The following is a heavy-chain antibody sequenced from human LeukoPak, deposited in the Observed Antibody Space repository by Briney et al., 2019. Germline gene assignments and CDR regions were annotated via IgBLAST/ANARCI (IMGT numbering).Heavy chain of an antibody. CDR3: AKSQGLRFPRRGYYYYMDV. Sequence: PWETLSLTCTVSGGSISSYYWSWIRQPAGKGLEWIGRIDTGGDTNYNPCLKSRVTMSVDTSKNQFSLRLSSVTAADTAVYYCAKSQGLRFPRRGYYYYMDVWGKGTTVTVSS. D-gene: IGHD2-21*01. CDR1: GGSISSYY. V-gene: IGHV4-4*07. CDR2: IDTGGDT. J-gene: IGHJ6*03.